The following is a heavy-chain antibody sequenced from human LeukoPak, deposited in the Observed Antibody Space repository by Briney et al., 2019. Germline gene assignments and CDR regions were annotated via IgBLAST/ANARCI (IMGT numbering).Heavy chain of an antibody. D-gene: IGHD4-23*01. Sequence: GGSLRLSCAASGFTFTNHPMNWVRQAPGKGPEWVSGIKGSGGDTYYADSVKGRFTISRDNSKNTLYLQTNSLRAEDTAVYYCARSRHSGNFVFDYWGQGTLVTVSS. V-gene: IGHV3-23*01. CDR2: IKGSGGDT. J-gene: IGHJ4*02. CDR1: GFTFTNHP. CDR3: ARSRHSGNFVFDY.